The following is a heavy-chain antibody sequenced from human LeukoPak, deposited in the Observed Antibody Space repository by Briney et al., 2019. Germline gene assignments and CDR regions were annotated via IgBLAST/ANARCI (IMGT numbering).Heavy chain of an antibody. Sequence: GASVKVSCKASGGTFSSYAISWVRQAPGQGLEWMGGIIPIFGTANYAQKFQGRVTITADTSISTAYMELSSLRSDDTAIYYCTRDFWSEVGAGPGFDPWGQGTLVIVSS. V-gene: IGHV1-69*06. D-gene: IGHD1-26*01. CDR1: GGTFSSYA. CDR3: TRDFWSEVGAGPGFDP. J-gene: IGHJ5*02. CDR2: IIPIFGTA.